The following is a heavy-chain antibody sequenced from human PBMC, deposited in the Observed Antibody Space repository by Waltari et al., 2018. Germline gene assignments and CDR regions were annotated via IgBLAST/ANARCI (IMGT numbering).Heavy chain of an antibody. CDR1: AGTFSSYT. Sequence: QVQLVQSGAEVKQPGSSVKVSCKASAGTFSSYTISWVRQAPGQGLEWVGTTLPILVKANYAQKCQGRVTITADKSTSTAYMELSSLRSEDTAVYYWATCIAAAGTDAFDIWGQGTMVTVSS. CDR3: ATCIAAAGTDAFDI. D-gene: IGHD6-13*01. V-gene: IGHV1-69*02. J-gene: IGHJ3*02. CDR2: TLPILVKA.